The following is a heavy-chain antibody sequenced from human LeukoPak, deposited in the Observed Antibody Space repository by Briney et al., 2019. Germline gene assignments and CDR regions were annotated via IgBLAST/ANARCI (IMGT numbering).Heavy chain of an antibody. V-gene: IGHV3-23*01. Sequence: GGSLRLSCAASGFTFRSYAMSWVRQAPGKGLQWVSDISASGGSTYYADSVKGRFTISRDNAKNSLYLQMNSLRAEDTAVYYCAKVGQPLLSPLNWFDPWGQGTLVTVSS. CDR2: ISASGGST. J-gene: IGHJ5*02. D-gene: IGHD2-21*02. CDR1: GFTFRSYA. CDR3: AKVGQPLLSPLNWFDP.